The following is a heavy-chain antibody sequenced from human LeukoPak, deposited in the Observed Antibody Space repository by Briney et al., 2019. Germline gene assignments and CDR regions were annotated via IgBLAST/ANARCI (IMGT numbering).Heavy chain of an antibody. CDR1: GLTFSDYG. J-gene: IGHJ6*03. D-gene: IGHD6-25*01. CDR3: AKLSGYYYYYMDV. CDR2: VWNDGSKE. V-gene: IGHV3-30*02. Sequence: PGGSLRLSCVVSGLTFSDYGMHWVRQAPGKGLEWVAFVWNDGSKEYYADSVKGRFTISRDNSKNTLSLQMNSLRAEDTAVYYCAKLSGYYYYYMDVWGKGTTVTVSS.